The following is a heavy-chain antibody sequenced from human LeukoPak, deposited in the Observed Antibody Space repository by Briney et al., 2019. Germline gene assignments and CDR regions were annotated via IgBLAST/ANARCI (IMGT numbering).Heavy chain of an antibody. Sequence: GGSLRLSCAASAVTFSTYDFHWVRQVPGYGLEWVSGIGTLGDTYYLGSVKGRFTISRENARNSLYLQMNGLRAGDTAVYYCTRGRSFNYNDNRAHYPYWGQGTVVTVSS. J-gene: IGHJ4*02. CDR3: TRGRSFNYNDNRAHYPY. CDR2: IGTLGDT. D-gene: IGHD3-22*01. CDR1: AVTFSTYD. V-gene: IGHV3-13*01.